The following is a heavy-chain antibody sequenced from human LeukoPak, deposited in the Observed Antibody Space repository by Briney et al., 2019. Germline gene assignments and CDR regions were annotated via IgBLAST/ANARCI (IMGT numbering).Heavy chain of an antibody. J-gene: IGHJ3*02. Sequence: PSETLSLTSTVYGGSVSSGSYYWSWIRQPPGKGLEWIGYIYYSGSTNYNPSLKSRVTISVDTSKNQFSLKLSSVTAADTAVYYCAREWDGRIQLSSHDAFDIWGQGTMVTVSS. CDR3: AREWDGRIQLSSHDAFDI. CDR1: GGSVSSGSYY. V-gene: IGHV4-61*01. CDR2: IYYSGST. D-gene: IGHD5-18*01.